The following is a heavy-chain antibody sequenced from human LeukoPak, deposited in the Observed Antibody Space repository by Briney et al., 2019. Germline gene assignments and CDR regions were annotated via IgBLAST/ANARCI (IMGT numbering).Heavy chain of an antibody. V-gene: IGHV1-18*01. CDR3: ARQAGDSSGWYSDYYYGMDV. CDR2: ISAYNGNT. J-gene: IGHJ6*02. D-gene: IGHD6-19*01. CDR1: GYTFTSYG. Sequence: ASVKVSCKASGYTFTSYGISWVRQAPGQGLEWMGWISAYNGNTNYAQKLQGRVTMTTDTSTSTAYMELRSLRSDATVVYYCARQAGDSSGWYSDYYYGMDVWGQGPRSPSP.